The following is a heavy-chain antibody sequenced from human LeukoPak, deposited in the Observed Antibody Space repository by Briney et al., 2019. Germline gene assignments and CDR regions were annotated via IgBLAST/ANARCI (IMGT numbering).Heavy chain of an antibody. CDR1: GFTFSSYI. V-gene: IGHV3-21*01. Sequence: GGSLRLSCAASGFTFSSYIMNWVRQAPGKGLEWVSSINNSSSYIYYADSVKGRFTISRDNAENSLYLQMNSLRAEDTAVYYCARAPNYYYGMDVWGQGTTVTVSS. CDR3: ARAPNYYYGMDV. CDR2: INNSSSYI. J-gene: IGHJ6*02.